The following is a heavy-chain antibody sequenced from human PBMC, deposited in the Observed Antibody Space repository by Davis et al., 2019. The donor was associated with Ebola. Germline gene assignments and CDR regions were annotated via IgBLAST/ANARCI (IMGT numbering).Heavy chain of an antibody. Sequence: SVKVSCKASGGTFSSYAISWVRQAPGQGLEWMGGIIPIFGTANYAQKFQGRVTITRDTSASTAYMELSSLRSEDTAVYYCARGVVGATDYYYYYGMDVWGQGTTVTVSS. V-gene: IGHV1-69*05. J-gene: IGHJ6*02. CDR1: GGTFSSYA. CDR2: IIPIFGTA. CDR3: ARGVVGATDYYYYYGMDV. D-gene: IGHD1-26*01.